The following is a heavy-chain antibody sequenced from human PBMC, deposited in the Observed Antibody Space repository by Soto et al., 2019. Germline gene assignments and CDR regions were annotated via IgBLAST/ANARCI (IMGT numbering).Heavy chain of an antibody. V-gene: IGHV3-23*01. J-gene: IGHJ4*02. CDR2: ISGSGGST. D-gene: IGHD1-26*01. CDR3: AKETGGYGGSSLDS. CDR1: GFTFSSYA. Sequence: EVQLLESGGGLVQPGGSLRLSCAASGFTFSSYAMSWVRQAPGKGLEWVSAISGSGGSTYYADSVKGRFTISRDNSKNTRYRQRTSLRAEDRAVYYWAKETGGYGGSSLDSWGRGPRVTVSS.